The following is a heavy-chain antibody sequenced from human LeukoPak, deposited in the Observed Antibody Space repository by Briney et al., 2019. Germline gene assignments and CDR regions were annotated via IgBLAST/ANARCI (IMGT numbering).Heavy chain of an antibody. CDR2: INPNSGGT. CDR3: ASRRLGESSGYYLDN. D-gene: IGHD3-22*01. CDR1: GYTFTGYY. Sequence: ASVKVSCKASGYTFTGYYMHGVRQAPGQGLEWMGRINPNSGGTNYAQKFQGRVTMTRDTSISTAYMELSRLRSDDTAVYYCASRRLGESSGYYLDNWGQGTLVTLSS. V-gene: IGHV1-2*06. J-gene: IGHJ4*02.